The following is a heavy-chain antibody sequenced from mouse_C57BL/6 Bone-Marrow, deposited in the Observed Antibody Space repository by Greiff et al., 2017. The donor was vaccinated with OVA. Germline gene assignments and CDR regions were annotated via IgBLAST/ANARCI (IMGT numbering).Heavy chain of an antibody. V-gene: IGHV1-76*01. CDR3: ARRSTGYRYFDD. J-gene: IGHJ2*01. D-gene: IGHD3-1*01. CDR1: GYTFTDYY. CDR2: IYPGSGNT. Sequence: VQLQQSGAELVRPGASVKLSCKASGYTFTDYYINWVKQRPGQGLEWIARIYPGSGNTYYNEKFKGKATLTAEKSSSTAYMQLSSLTSEDSAVYFCARRSTGYRYFDDWGTGTTLTVSS.